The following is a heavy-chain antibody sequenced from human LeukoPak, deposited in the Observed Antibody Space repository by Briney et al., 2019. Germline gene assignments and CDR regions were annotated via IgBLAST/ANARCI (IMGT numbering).Heavy chain of an antibody. CDR3: AKDSNSVIMWFEN. D-gene: IGHD3-10*01. V-gene: IGHV3-23*01. J-gene: IGHJ4*02. Sequence: GGSLRLSCAASGFTFSSYAMSWVRQAPGKGLEWVSGVSVSGAHYADSVKGRFTVSRDSSKETLYLQLNSLRPEDTAVYYCAKDSNSVIMWFENWGQGTLVTVSS. CDR2: VSVSGA. CDR1: GFTFSSYA.